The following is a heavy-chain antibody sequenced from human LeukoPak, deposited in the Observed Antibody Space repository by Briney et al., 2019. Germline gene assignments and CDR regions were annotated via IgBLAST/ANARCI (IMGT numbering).Heavy chain of an antibody. Sequence: SETLSLTCAVYGGSFSGYYWSWIRQLPGKGLEWIGEINHSGSTNYNPSLKSRVTISVDTSKNQFSLKLSSVTAADTAVYYCARGWLQSGFDYWGQGTLVTVSS. CDR3: ARGWLQSGFDY. J-gene: IGHJ4*02. D-gene: IGHD5-24*01. V-gene: IGHV4-34*01. CDR1: GGSFSGYY. CDR2: INHSGST.